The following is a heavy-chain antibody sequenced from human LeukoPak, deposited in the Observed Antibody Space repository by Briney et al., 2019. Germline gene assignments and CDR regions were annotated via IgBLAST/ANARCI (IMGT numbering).Heavy chain of an antibody. V-gene: IGHV4-31*03. J-gene: IGHJ3*02. D-gene: IGHD2-2*01. Sequence: SETLSLTCTVSGGSISSGGYYWSWIRQHPGKGLEWIGYIYYSGSTYYNPSLKSRVTISVDTSKNQFSLKLSSVTAADTAVYYCARDGFYCSSTSCYAGAFDIWGQGTMVTVSS. CDR2: IYYSGST. CDR3: ARDGFYCSSTSCYAGAFDI. CDR1: GGSISSGGYY.